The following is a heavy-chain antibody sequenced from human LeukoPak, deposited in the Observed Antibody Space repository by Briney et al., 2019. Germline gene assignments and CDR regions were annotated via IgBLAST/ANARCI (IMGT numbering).Heavy chain of an antibody. CDR2: ISPGGGDK. D-gene: IGHD6-19*01. CDR3: AAGRDIRVAGRGGYFDH. J-gene: IGHJ4*02. Sequence: GRSLRLSCAAAGFRLTNYRMNWIRQAPGKGLEWLAYISPGGGDKYFADSVEGRITLSWDSAKKSLHLQMNSLTAEDTAVYYCAAGRDIRVAGRGGYFDHWGQGTLVTVSS. CDR1: GFRLTNYR. V-gene: IGHV3-11*01.